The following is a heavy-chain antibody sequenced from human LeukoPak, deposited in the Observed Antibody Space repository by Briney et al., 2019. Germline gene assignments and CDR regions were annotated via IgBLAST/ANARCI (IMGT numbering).Heavy chain of an antibody. CDR3: AKNLWFGELY. V-gene: IGHV3-23*01. CDR2: ISGSGGST. D-gene: IGHD3-10*01. J-gene: IGHJ4*02. CDR1: GFTFSSYG. Sequence: GGSLRLSCAASGFTFSSYGMSWVRQAPGKGLEWVSAISGSGGSTYYADSVKGRFTISRDNSKNTLYLRMNSLRAEDTAVYYCAKNLWFGELYWGQGTLVTVSS.